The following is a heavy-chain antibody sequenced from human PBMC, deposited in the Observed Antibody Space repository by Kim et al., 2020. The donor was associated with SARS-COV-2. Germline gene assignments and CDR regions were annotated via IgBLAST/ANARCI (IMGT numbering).Heavy chain of an antibody. J-gene: IGHJ6*02. CDR1: GFTFSSYA. CDR2: ISYDGSNK. V-gene: IGHV3-30-3*01. D-gene: IGHD5-12*01. Sequence: GGSLRLSGAASGFTFSSYAMHWVRQAPGKGLEWVAVISYDGSNKYYADSVKGRFTISRDNSKNTLYLQMNSLRAEDTAVYYCARDRDGYKGGMDVWGQGTTVTVSS. CDR3: ARDRDGYKGGMDV.